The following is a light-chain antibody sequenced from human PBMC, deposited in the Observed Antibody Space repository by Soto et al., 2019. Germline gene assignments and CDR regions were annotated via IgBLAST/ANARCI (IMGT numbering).Light chain of an antibody. Sequence: QSVLTQSPSASASLGASVKLTRTLSSAHSSYAIAWHKEPAEKGPRFFMKLNSGGSHSKGDGIPDRFSGSRSGAERYLTLASRQSEHEADYYCQTWGTGVVLGGGTKLTV. V-gene: IGLV4-69*01. CDR2: LNSGGSH. J-gene: IGLJ2*01. CDR1: SAHSSYA. CDR3: QTWGTGVV.